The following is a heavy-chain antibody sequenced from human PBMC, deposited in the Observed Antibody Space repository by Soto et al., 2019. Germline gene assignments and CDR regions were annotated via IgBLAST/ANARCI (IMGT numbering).Heavy chain of an antibody. V-gene: IGHV1-18*01. CDR2: ISGYNGDT. Sequence: QGQLVQSGGEVKKPGASVKVSCKTSGYSSSRYTISWVRQAPGQGLEWMGWISGYNGDTNYARKFQGRVTMTIDTSTSTAYLELRSLTSDDTAVYYCAKNGQPPYYYYGLDVWGQGTTVTVSS. CDR3: AKNGQPPYYYYGLDV. J-gene: IGHJ6*02. D-gene: IGHD2-8*01. CDR1: GYSSSRYT.